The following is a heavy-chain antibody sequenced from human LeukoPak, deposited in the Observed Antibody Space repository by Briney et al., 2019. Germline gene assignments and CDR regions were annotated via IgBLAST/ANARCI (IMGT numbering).Heavy chain of an antibody. CDR1: GYSFTSYW. V-gene: IGHV5-51*01. J-gene: IGHJ4*02. CDR3: ATYYDSSGYYFDY. CDR2: IYPGDSDT. D-gene: IGHD3-22*01. Sequence: GESLKISFKGSGYSFTSYWIGWARQMPGKGLEWMGIIYPGDSDTRYSPSFQGQVTISADKSISTAYLQWSSLKASDTAMYYCATYYDSSGYYFDYWGQGTLVTVSS.